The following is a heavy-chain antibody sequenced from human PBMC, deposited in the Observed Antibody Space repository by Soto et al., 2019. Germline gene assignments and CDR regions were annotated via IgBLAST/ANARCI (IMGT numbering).Heavy chain of an antibody. V-gene: IGHV3-7*04. Sequence: EVQLVQSGGGVVQPGESRRLSCAASGFSFSSYWMSWVRQAPGKGLEWLASIKQDGSEEYSADSVKGRFTISRDSAKTSLYLQMNSLGAEDTAVYYCARDFDRTPGIYWGQGTLVTVSS. CDR2: IKQDGSEE. D-gene: IGHD3-9*01. CDR1: GFSFSSYW. J-gene: IGHJ4*02. CDR3: ARDFDRTPGIY.